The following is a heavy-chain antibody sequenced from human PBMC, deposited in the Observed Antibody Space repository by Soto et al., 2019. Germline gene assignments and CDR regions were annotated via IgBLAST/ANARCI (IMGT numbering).Heavy chain of an antibody. CDR1: GGSFSGYY. J-gene: IGHJ4*02. V-gene: IGHV4-34*01. Sequence: SETLSLTCAVYGGSFSGYYWSWIRQPPGKGLEWIGEINHSGSTNYNPSLKSRVTISVDTSKNQFSLKLSSVTAADTAVYYCARVKSGRYYGSGSYYKFDYWGQGTLVTVSS. CDR2: INHSGST. D-gene: IGHD3-10*01. CDR3: ARVKSGRYYGSGSYYKFDY.